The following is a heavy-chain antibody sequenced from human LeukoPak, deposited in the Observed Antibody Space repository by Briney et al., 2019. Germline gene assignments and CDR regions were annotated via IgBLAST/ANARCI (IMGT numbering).Heavy chain of an antibody. D-gene: IGHD3-16*01. J-gene: IGHJ4*02. CDR1: GFTFSSYG. CDR3: ARASGGAY. V-gene: IGHV3-33*01. CDR2: IWYDGSNK. Sequence: PGRSLRLPCAASGFTFSSYGMHWVRQAPGKGLEWVAVIWYDGSNKYYADSVKGRFTISRDNSKNTLYLQMNSLRAEDMAVYYCARASGGAYWGQGTLVTVSS.